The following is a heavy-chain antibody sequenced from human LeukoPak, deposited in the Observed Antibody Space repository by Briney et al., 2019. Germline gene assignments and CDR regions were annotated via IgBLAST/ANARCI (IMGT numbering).Heavy chain of an antibody. V-gene: IGHV4-59*01. CDR1: GGSISSYY. CDR2: IYYSGST. J-gene: IGHJ4*02. CDR3: ARAQRTEYDILTGYIFDY. Sequence: NPSETLSLTCTLSGGSISSYYWSWIRQPPGKGLEWIGYIYYSGSTNYNPSLKSRVTISVDTSKNQFSLKLSSVTAADTAVYYCARAQRTEYDILTGYIFDYWGQGTLVTVSS. D-gene: IGHD3-9*01.